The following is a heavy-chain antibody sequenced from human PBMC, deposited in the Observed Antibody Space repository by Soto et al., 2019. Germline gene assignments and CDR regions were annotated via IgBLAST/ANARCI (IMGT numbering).Heavy chain of an antibody. CDR3: ARDRSRITIFGVVPTYYYYGMDV. V-gene: IGHV3-48*02. Sequence: GVSLRLSCAASGFTFSSYSMNWVRQAPGKGLEWVSYISSSSSTIYYADSVKGRFTISRDNAKNSLYLQMNSLRDEDTAVYYCARDRSRITIFGVVPTYYYYGMDVWGQGTTVTVSS. D-gene: IGHD3-3*01. CDR2: ISSSSSTI. CDR1: GFTFSSYS. J-gene: IGHJ6*02.